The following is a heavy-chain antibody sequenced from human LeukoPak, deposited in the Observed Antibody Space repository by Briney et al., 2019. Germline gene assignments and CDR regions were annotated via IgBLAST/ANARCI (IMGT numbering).Heavy chain of an antibody. D-gene: IGHD4-23*01. CDR2: MNPRGGST. Sequence: ASVKVSXKASGYSFTTYYMHWMRQAPGQGLEWIGTMNPRGGSTNYAQKFQGRVTMIRDPSTSTVYMELSSLRFEDTAVYYCARVDDYGGNSVGYWGQGTLVTVSS. J-gene: IGHJ4*02. CDR3: ARVDDYGGNSVGY. CDR1: GYSFTTYY. V-gene: IGHV1-46*01.